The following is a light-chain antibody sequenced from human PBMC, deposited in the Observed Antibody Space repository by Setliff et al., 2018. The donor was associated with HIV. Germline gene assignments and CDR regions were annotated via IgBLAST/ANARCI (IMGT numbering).Light chain of an antibody. V-gene: IGLV2-8*01. CDR2: EVT. CDR3: SSSAGTNTFEV. CDR1: SSDVGGYNY. Sequence: QSALAQPPSASGSPGQSVTISRTGTSSDVGGYNYVSWYQQLPGKAPKLMIYEVTKRPSGVPDRFSGSKSGNTASLTVSGLQTEDEADYYCSSSAGTNTFEVFGGGTKGTVL. J-gene: IGLJ3*02.